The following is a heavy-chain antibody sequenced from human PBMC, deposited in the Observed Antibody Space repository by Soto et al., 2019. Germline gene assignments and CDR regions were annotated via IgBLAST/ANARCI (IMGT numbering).Heavy chain of an antibody. CDR1: GFTFTNYG. CDR3: AKSVSLWYSETWYKSGFDY. CDR2: MSYDGSNR. Sequence: QVQLVESGGGVVQAGRSLRLSCAASGFTFTNYGIHWVRQAPGKGLEWVALMSYDGSNRYYADSVKGRFTTSRDNSKSTLYLQMNSLRLEDTAMYYCAKSVSLWYSETWYKSGFDYWGQGTLVPVSS. D-gene: IGHD6-13*01. J-gene: IGHJ4*02. V-gene: IGHV3-30*18.